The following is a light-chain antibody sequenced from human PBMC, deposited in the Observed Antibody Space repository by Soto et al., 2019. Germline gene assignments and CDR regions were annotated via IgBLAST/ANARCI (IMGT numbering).Light chain of an antibody. CDR1: QSVGSQ. V-gene: IGKV3-11*01. CDR2: DAS. J-gene: IGKJ5*01. Sequence: EIVLTQSPATLSLSPGERATLSCRASQSVGSQLAWFQQKPGQPPRLLIYDASNGATGIPARFSGSGSGTDFTVTISSLEPEDSAVYYCQQRSNWPITFGQGTRLEIK. CDR3: QQRSNWPIT.